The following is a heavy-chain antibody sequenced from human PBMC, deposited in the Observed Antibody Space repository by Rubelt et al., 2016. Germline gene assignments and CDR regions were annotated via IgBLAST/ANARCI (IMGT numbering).Heavy chain of an antibody. D-gene: IGHD3-22*01. J-gene: IGHJ4*02. V-gene: IGHV3-33*06. CDR1: GFTLSDYG. CDR3: AKGSAAARPYYLYY. CDR2: IWNDGRSK. Sequence: GGGVVQPGRSLRLSCAASGFTLSDYGMHWVRQAPGKGLEWMAIIWNDGRSKYRADSVKGRFTISRDNSRNKLYLQMNSLRVEDTALYFCAKGSAAARPYYLYYWGQGTLVTVSS.